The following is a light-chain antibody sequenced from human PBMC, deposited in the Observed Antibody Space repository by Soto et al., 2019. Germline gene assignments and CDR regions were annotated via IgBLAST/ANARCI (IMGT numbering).Light chain of an antibody. CDR1: QGIGIY. CDR3: QKYNSAPRT. Sequence: DIQMTQSPSSLSASLGDIVTITFRASQGIGIYFAWYQQKPGKVPKLLIYAASTLQSGVPSRFSGRGSGTDFTLTISSLQPEDVATYYCQKYNSAPRTFGQGTRVEI. V-gene: IGKV1-27*01. CDR2: AAS. J-gene: IGKJ1*01.